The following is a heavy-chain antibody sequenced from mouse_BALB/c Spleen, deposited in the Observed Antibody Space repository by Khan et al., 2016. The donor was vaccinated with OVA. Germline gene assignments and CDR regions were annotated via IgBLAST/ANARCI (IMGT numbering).Heavy chain of an antibody. J-gene: IGHJ2*01. CDR3: ARIKKIVATYFDY. D-gene: IGHD1-1*01. CDR2: TNPTNGRT. CDR1: GYTFTSYW. V-gene: IGHV1S81*02. Sequence: VQLQQSGAELVKAGASVKMSCKASGYTFTSYWMHWVKQRLGQGLEWFAETNPTNGRTYYNEKFKSKATLTVYKSSSTAYMLLSGPTFEDSAVYDCARIKKIVATYFDYWGQGTTLTVSS.